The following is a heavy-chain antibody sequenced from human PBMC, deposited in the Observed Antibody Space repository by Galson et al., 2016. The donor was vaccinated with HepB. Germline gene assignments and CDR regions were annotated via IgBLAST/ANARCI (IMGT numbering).Heavy chain of an antibody. CDR1: GFTLSDFY. CDR3: ARDIGRNWFDP. V-gene: IGHV3-11*01. D-gene: IGHD1-26*01. Sequence: SLRLSCAASGFTLSDFYMSWIRQAPGKGLEWVSYISISGNDIDYADSVKGRFTISRDKAKNSLYLQMNRLKAEDTAVYFCARDIGRNWFDPWGQGTLVTVSS. CDR2: ISISGNDI. J-gene: IGHJ5*02.